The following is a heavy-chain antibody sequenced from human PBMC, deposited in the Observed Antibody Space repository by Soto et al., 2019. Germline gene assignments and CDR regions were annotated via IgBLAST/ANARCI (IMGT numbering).Heavy chain of an antibody. CDR1: GFTFSSYA. J-gene: IGHJ4*02. Sequence: TGGSLRLSCAASGFTFSSYAMSWVRQAPGKGLEWVSAISGSGGSTYYADSVKGRFTISRDNSKNTLYLQMNSLRAEDTAVYYCAKKGFGEFSHFDYWGQGTLVTVSS. V-gene: IGHV3-23*01. D-gene: IGHD3-10*01. CDR3: AKKGFGEFSHFDY. CDR2: ISGSGGST.